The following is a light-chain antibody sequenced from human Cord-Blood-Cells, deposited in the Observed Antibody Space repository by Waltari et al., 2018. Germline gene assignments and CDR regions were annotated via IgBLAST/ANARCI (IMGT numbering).Light chain of an antibody. CDR3: QQYYSTPLT. J-gene: IGKJ4*01. V-gene: IGKV4-1*01. CDR2: WAS. Sequence: DIVMTQSPDSLAVSLAGRATINCKSRQSVLYSSNNKNYLAWYQQKPGQPPKLLIYWASTRESGVPDRFSGSGSGTDFTLTISSLQAEDVAVYYCQQYYSTPLTFGGGTKVEIK. CDR1: QSVLYSSNNKNY.